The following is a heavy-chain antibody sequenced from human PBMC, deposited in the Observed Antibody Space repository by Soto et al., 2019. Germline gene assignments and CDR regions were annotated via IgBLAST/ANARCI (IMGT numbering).Heavy chain of an antibody. CDR2: ISSTTNYI. V-gene: IGHV3-21*01. J-gene: IGHJ4*02. Sequence: GGSLRLSCAASGFTFTRYSMNWVRQAPGKGLEWVSSISSTTNYIYYADSMKGRFTVSRDNAKNSVYLEMNSLSAEDTAVYYCARESEDLTSNFDYWGQGTLVTVS. CDR1: GFTFTRYS. CDR3: ARESEDLTSNFDY.